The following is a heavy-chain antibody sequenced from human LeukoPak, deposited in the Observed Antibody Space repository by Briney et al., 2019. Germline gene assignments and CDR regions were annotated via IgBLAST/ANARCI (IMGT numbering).Heavy chain of an antibody. CDR1: GGSISSSSYY. CDR2: IFYRGST. CDR3: ARVGYGSGSYMEGYGGYSSYYFDY. D-gene: IGHD3-10*01. J-gene: IGHJ4*02. V-gene: IGHV4-39*07. Sequence: SETLSLTCTVSGGSISSSSYYWGWIRQPPGKGLEWIGSIFYRGSTYYNPALMSRVTISVDTSKNLFSLKLRSVSATDTAVYYCARVGYGSGSYMEGYGGYSSYYFDYWGQGTLVTVSS.